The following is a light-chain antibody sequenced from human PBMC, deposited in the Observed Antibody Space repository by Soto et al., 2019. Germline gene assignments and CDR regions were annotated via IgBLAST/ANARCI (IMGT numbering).Light chain of an antibody. CDR2: AAS. CDR3: QHYNNWPLT. J-gene: IGKJ4*01. CDR1: QSVSSN. V-gene: IGKV3-15*01. Sequence: EKVMTQSPATLSVSPGERATLSCRASQSVSSNLAWYQQKPGQAPRLLIYAASTRATGIPARFSGSGSGTEFTLTITSLQSEDFAVYYCQHYNNWPLTFRGGTKVDIK.